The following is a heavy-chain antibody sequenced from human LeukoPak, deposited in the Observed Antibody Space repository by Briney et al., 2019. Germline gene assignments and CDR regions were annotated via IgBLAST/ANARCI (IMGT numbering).Heavy chain of an antibody. J-gene: IGHJ5*02. V-gene: IGHV4-59*01. CDR1: SGSISSYY. CDR2: IYYSGST. D-gene: IGHD6-19*01. CDR3: ARFLIAVAGSGGNWFDP. Sequence: SETLSLTCTVSSGSISSYYWSWIRQPPGKGLEWIGYIYYSGSTNYNPSLKSRVTISVDTSKNQFSLKLSSVTAADTAVYYCARFLIAVAGSGGNWFDPWGQGTLVTVSS.